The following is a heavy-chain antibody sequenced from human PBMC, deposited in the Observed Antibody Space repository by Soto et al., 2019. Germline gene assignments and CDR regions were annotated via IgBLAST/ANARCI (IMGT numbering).Heavy chain of an antibody. D-gene: IGHD6-19*01. CDR3: ARPNSVWPHDAFDS. Sequence: PGGSVRLWCAASGFTFSSYSMNRVRQSPWKGLELVSYISISSSTVYYADSVKGRFTIFRDNAKNPLYLQMNSLRDEDTSVYDCARPNSVWPHDAFDSWGQVTMVTVS. CDR1: GFTFSSYS. V-gene: IGHV3-48*02. J-gene: IGHJ3*02. CDR2: ISISSSTV.